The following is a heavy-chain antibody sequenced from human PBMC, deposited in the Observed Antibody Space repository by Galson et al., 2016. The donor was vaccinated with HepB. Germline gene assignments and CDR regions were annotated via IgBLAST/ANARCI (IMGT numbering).Heavy chain of an antibody. CDR3: ARRSPGKTRRRGYFDY. J-gene: IGHJ4*02. CDR1: GFTISNNY. Sequence: SLRLSCAASGFTISNNYMNWVRQTPGKGLEWVSIIYSGGGTYYADSVKGRFTISRNNSKNTLYLQMNSLRAEDTAMYYCARRSPGKTRRRGYFDYWGQGILVTVSS. D-gene: IGHD3-10*01. CDR2: IYSGGGT. V-gene: IGHV3-53*01.